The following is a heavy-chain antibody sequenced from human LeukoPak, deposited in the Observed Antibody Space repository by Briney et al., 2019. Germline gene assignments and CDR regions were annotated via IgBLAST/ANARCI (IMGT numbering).Heavy chain of an antibody. D-gene: IGHD6-19*01. V-gene: IGHV3-30*03. Sequence: GGSLRLSCAASGFSVSNNFMSWVRQAPGKGLEWVAVISYDGSNKYYADSVKGRFTISRDNSKNTVFLQMNSLRAEDTAVYYCASGWTNFDYWGQGTLATVSS. CDR3: ASGWTNFDY. CDR1: GFSVSNNF. CDR2: ISYDGSNK. J-gene: IGHJ4*02.